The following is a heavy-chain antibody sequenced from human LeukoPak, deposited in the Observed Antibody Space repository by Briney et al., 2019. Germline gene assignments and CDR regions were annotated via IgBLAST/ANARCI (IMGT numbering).Heavy chain of an antibody. J-gene: IGHJ4*02. Sequence: PSETLSLTCAVYGGSFSGYYWSWIRQPPGKGLEWIGEINHSGSTNYNPSLKSRVTISVDTSKNQFSLKLSSVTAADTAVYYCARSLKPIASWSPPKYYFDYWGQGTLVTVSS. D-gene: IGHD6-13*01. CDR2: INHSGST. V-gene: IGHV4-34*01. CDR3: ARSLKPIASWSPPKYYFDY. CDR1: GGSFSGYY.